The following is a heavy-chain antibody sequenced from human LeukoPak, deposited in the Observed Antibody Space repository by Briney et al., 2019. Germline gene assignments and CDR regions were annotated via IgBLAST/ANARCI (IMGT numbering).Heavy chain of an antibody. CDR1: GFTFSSYS. Sequence: PGGSLRLSCAASGFTFSSYSMNWVRQAPGKGLEWVSYISSSSTTIYYADAVKGRFTISRDNAKNSLYLQMNSLRDEDTAVYYCTRGYCSGTSCYGIDYWGQGTLVTVSS. V-gene: IGHV3-48*02. CDR2: ISSSSTTI. CDR3: TRGYCSGTSCYGIDY. J-gene: IGHJ4*02. D-gene: IGHD2-15*01.